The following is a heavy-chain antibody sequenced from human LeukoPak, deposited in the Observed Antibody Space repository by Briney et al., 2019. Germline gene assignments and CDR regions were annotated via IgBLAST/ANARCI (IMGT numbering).Heavy chain of an antibody. Sequence: ASVKVSCKASGYTFTSYGISWVRQAPGQGLEWMGWINPNSGGTNYAQKFQGRVTMTRDTSISTAYMELSRLRSDDTAVYYCARGFGTAMVDYWGQGTLVTVSS. D-gene: IGHD5-18*01. CDR2: INPNSGGT. V-gene: IGHV1-2*02. J-gene: IGHJ4*02. CDR3: ARGFGTAMVDY. CDR1: GYTFTSYG.